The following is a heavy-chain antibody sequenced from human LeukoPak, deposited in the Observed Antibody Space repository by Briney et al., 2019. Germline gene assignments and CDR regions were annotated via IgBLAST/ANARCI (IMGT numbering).Heavy chain of an antibody. Sequence: SETLSLTCTVSGYSISSGYYWGWIRQPPGKGLEWIGSIYHSGSTYYNPSLKSRITISVDTSKNQFSLKLSSVTAADTAVYYCARVGVTMIVVVMHHYYFDYWGQGTLVTVSS. V-gene: IGHV4-38-2*02. J-gene: IGHJ4*02. CDR2: IYHSGST. D-gene: IGHD3-22*01. CDR3: ARVGVTMIVVVMHHYYFDY. CDR1: GYSISSGYY.